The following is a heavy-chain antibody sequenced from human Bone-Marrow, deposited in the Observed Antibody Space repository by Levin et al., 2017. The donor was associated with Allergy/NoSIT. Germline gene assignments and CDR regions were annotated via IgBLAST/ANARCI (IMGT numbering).Heavy chain of an antibody. CDR2: ISGSGGST. Sequence: PGGSLRLSCAASGFTFSSYAMSWVRQAPGKGLEWVSAISGSGGSTYYADSVKGRFTISRDNSKNTLYLQMNSLRAEDTAVYYCAKRGLPGSDPQRCFIDYWGQGTLVTVSS. J-gene: IGHJ4*02. D-gene: IGHD1-26*01. CDR1: GFTFSSYA. V-gene: IGHV3-23*01. CDR3: AKRGLPGSDPQRCFIDY.